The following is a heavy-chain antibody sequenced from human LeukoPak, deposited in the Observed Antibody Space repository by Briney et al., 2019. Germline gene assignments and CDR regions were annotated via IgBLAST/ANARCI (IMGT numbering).Heavy chain of an antibody. CDR3: ARSGYPGRLLDY. V-gene: IGHV4-39*07. CDR1: DGSISSSSYY. D-gene: IGHD3-3*01. J-gene: IGHJ4*02. CDR2: IYYSGST. Sequence: PSETLSLTCTVSDGSISSSSYYWDWIRQPPGKGLEWIGSIYYSGSTYYNPSLKSRITISVDTSKNQFSLKLSSVTAADTAVYYCARSGYPGRLLDYWGQGTLVTVSS.